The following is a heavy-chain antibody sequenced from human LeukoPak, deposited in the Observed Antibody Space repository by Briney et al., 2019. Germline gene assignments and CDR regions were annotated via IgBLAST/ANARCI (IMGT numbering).Heavy chain of an antibody. Sequence: QAGGSLRLSCAASGFPFRNNVMTWVRQAPGRGLDWLAATRGSGDTYYADSVKGRFTISRDNSKNMLYLQMNSLRAEDTAVYYCAKTFPYGTTWYGFCDYWGQGALVTVSS. J-gene: IGHJ4*02. CDR2: TRGSGDT. D-gene: IGHD3-3*01. CDR3: AKTFPYGTTWYGFCDY. V-gene: IGHV3-23*01. CDR1: GFPFRNNV.